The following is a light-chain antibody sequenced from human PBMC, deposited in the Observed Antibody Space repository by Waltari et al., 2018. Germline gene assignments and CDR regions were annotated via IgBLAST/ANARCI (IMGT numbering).Light chain of an antibody. V-gene: IGKV3-20*01. CDR2: GAS. Sequence: EIVLTPSPGTLPLSPGERATPPCRASQSVSSSYLAWYQQKPGQAPRLLIYGASSRATGIPDRFSGSGSGTDFTLTISRLEPEDFAVYYCQQYGSSPPWTFGQGTKVEIK. J-gene: IGKJ1*01. CDR3: QQYGSSPPWT. CDR1: QSVSSSY.